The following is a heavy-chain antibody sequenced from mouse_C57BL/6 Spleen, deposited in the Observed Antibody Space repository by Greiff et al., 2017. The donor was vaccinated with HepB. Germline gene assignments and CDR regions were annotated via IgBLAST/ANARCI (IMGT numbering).Heavy chain of an antibody. CDR2: IDPENGDT. CDR3: TTSSGRTGFAY. Sequence: VQLQQSGAELVRPGASVKLSCTASGFNIKDDYMHWVKQRPEQGLEWIGWIDPENGDTEYASKFQGKATITADTSSNTAYLQLSSLTSEDTAVYYCTTSSGRTGFAYWGQGTLVTVSA. J-gene: IGHJ3*01. V-gene: IGHV14-4*01. CDR1: GFNIKDDY. D-gene: IGHD1-3*01.